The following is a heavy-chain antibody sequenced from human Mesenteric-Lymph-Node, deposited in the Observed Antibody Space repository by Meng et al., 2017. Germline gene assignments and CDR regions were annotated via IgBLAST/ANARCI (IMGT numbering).Heavy chain of an antibody. V-gene: IGHV4-39*07. Sequence: SETLSLTCTVSGGSISSSSYYWGWIRQPPGKGLEWIGSIYYSGSTYYNPSLKSRVTISVDTSKNQFSLKLSSVTAADTAVYYCARVVGYYDSTEGYFDYWGQGTLVTVSS. CDR3: ARVVGYYDSTEGYFDY. J-gene: IGHJ4*02. CDR1: GGSISSSSYY. CDR2: IYYSGST. D-gene: IGHD3-22*01.